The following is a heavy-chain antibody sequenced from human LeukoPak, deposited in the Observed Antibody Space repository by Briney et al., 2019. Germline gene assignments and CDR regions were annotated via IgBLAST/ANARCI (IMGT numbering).Heavy chain of an antibody. CDR2: ISGGTGAST. V-gene: IGHV3-23*01. CDR1: GFTFNDYA. D-gene: IGHD6-13*01. J-gene: IGHJ4*02. Sequence: GRSLRLSCAASGFTFNDYAINWVRQAPGKGLEWVSVISGGTGASTYYADSVKGRFTISRDNSKNTLYLQMNSLRAEDTAVYYCAKRGSSSWTQFDYWGQGTLVTVSS. CDR3: AKRGSSSWTQFDY.